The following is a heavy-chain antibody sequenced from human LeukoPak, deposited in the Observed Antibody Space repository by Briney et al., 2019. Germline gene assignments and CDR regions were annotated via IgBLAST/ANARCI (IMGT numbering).Heavy chain of an antibody. CDR3: ARDTGYSFAD. D-gene: IGHD5-18*01. J-gene: IGHJ4*02. CDR2: NTSDGSST. Sequence: GGSLRLSCAASGLTFRSHWMHWVRQVPGKGLVWVSRNTSDGSSTSYADSVKGRFTISRDNAKNTLYLQMNSLRAEDTAVYYCARDTGYSFADWGQGTLVTVSS. V-gene: IGHV3-74*01. CDR1: GLTFRSHW.